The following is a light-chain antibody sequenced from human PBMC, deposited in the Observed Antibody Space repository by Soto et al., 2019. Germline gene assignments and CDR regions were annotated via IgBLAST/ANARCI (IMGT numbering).Light chain of an antibody. J-gene: IGKJ1*01. CDR2: WAS. Sequence: DIVMTQSPDSLAVSLGERATINCKSSQSVLYSSNNKNYLAWYQQKPGQPPKLLIYWASTRESGVPDRFSGSGSGPDFTLTISILQAEDVAIYYCQQDYSTLWTFGQGTKVEIK. CDR3: QQDYSTLWT. V-gene: IGKV4-1*01. CDR1: QSVLYSSNNKNY.